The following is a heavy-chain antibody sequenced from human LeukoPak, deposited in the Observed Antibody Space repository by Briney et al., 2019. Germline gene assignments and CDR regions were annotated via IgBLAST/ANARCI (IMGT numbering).Heavy chain of an antibody. CDR2: ISSSSSYI. CDR3: ARDVAGSWYSSSWLCWFDP. D-gene: IGHD6-13*01. V-gene: IGHV3-21*01. J-gene: IGHJ5*02. Sequence: GGSLRLSCAASGLTFSSYSMNWVRQAPGKGLEWVSSISSSSSYIYYADSVKGRFTISRDNAKNSLYLQMNSLRAEDTAVYYCARDVAGSWYSSSWLCWFDPWGQGTLVTVSS. CDR1: GLTFSSYS.